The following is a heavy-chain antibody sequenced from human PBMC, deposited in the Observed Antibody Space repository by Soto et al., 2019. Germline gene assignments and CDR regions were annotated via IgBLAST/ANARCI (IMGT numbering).Heavy chain of an antibody. D-gene: IGHD2-15*01. V-gene: IGHV1-18*01. CDR3: ARYCTGGSCYQLYYYYGMDV. Sequence: ASVKVSCKASGYTFTSDGISWVRQAPGQGLEWMGWISAYNGNTNYAQKLQGRVTMTTDTSTSTAYMELRSLRSDDTAVYYCARYCTGGSCYQLYYYYGMDVWGQGTTVTVSS. J-gene: IGHJ6*02. CDR1: GYTFTSDG. CDR2: ISAYNGNT.